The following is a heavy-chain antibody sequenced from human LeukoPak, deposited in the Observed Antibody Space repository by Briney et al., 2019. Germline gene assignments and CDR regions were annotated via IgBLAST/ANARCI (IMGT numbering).Heavy chain of an antibody. V-gene: IGHV3-23*01. CDR1: GFNFSNFA. CDR2: ISKTGSIA. J-gene: IGHJ6*02. D-gene: IGHD6-13*01. Sequence: PGGSLRLSCVVSGFNFSNFAMNWVRQAPGKGLEWVSIISKTGSIASRADSLKGRFTISRDNSKNTVYLLMNSLRAEDTALYYCAKGAAAGRGYYYYYGMDVWGQGTTVTVSS. CDR3: AKGAAAGRGYYYYYGMDV.